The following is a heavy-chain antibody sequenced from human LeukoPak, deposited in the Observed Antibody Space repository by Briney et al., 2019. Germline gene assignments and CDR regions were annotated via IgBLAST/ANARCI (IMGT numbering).Heavy chain of an antibody. J-gene: IGHJ4*02. V-gene: IGHV3-74*03. CDR2: INGDGSTT. Sequence: PGGYLRLSCTASGFTFSTCWINWVRQSPGKGLVWVALINGDGSTTTHADSVKGRFTISRDNAKNTAYLQMNSLRDEDTAVYFCARDYAGSPDYWGQGTLVTVSA. D-gene: IGHD3-10*01. CDR1: GFTFSTCW. CDR3: ARDYAGSPDY.